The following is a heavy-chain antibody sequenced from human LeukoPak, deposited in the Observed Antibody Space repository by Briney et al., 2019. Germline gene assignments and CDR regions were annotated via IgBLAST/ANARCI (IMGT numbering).Heavy chain of an antibody. CDR3: ARDGGWYGDYYYYGMDV. Sequence: ASVKVSCTASGYTFTSYGISWVRQAPGQGLEWMGWISAYNGNTNYAQKLQGRVTMTTDTSTSTAYMELRSMRSDDTAVYYCARDGGWYGDYYYYGMDVWGQGTTVTVSS. CDR1: GYTFTSYG. V-gene: IGHV1-18*01. CDR2: ISAYNGNT. D-gene: IGHD3-16*01. J-gene: IGHJ6*02.